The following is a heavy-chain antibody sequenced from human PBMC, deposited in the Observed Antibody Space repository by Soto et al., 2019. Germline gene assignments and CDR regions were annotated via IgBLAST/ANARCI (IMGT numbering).Heavy chain of an antibody. CDR3: AKDLGLCTNGVCYTFHY. CDR1: GFTFSSYA. Sequence: GGSLRLSCAASGFTFSSYAMSWVRQAPGKGLEWVSAISGSGGSTYYADSVKGRFTISRDNSKNTLYLQMNSLRAEDTAVYYCAKDLGLCTNGVCYTFHYWGQGTLVTVSS. J-gene: IGHJ4*02. V-gene: IGHV3-23*01. D-gene: IGHD2-8*01. CDR2: ISGSGGST.